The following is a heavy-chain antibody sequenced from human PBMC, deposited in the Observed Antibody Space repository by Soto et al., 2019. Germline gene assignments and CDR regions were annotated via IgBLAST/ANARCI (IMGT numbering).Heavy chain of an antibody. CDR1: GDFTNFY. Sequence: SETLSLTCTVSGDFTNFYWTWIRQPPGKGLEWIGYIYYNGNTNYNPSLRSRVTMSVDTSKNQFSLNLTSVTAADTAVYYCARALRGDYWGQGILVTVSS. D-gene: IGHD3-10*01. CDR3: ARALRGDY. CDR2: IYYNGNT. V-gene: IGHV4-59*01. J-gene: IGHJ4*02.